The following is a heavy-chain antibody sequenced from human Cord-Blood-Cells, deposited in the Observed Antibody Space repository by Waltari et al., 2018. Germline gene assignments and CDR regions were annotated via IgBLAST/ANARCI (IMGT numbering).Heavy chain of an antibody. V-gene: IGHV1-3*01. CDR3: ARDQSGDFWSGYYFDY. Sequence: QVQLVQSGAEVKKPGASVKVSCKASGYTFTSYAMHWVRQAPGQRLEWMGWINAGNVNTKYSQKFQGRVTITRDTSASTAYMELRSLRSEDTAVYYCARDQSGDFWSGYYFDYWGQGTLVTVSS. J-gene: IGHJ4*02. CDR1: GYTFTSYA. D-gene: IGHD3-3*01. CDR2: INAGNVNT.